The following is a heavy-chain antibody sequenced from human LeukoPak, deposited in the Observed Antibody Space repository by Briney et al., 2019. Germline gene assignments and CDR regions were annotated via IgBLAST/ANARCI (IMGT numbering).Heavy chain of an antibody. CDR3: TTNYYRDRGV. CDR1: GFTFSSYA. Sequence: GGSLRLSCAASGFTFSSYAMHWVRQAPGKGLEWVAVISYDGSNKYYADSVKGRFTISRDNSKNTLYLQMNSLKTEDTAVYYCTTNYYRDRGVWGQGTLVTVSS. D-gene: IGHD3-10*01. CDR2: ISYDGSNK. J-gene: IGHJ4*02. V-gene: IGHV3-30*07.